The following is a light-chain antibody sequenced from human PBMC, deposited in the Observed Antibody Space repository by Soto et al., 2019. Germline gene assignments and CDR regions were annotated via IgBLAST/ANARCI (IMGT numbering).Light chain of an antibody. CDR3: QPRANFFP. V-gene: IGKV3-11*01. CDR2: DTS. CDR1: QSVSSY. J-gene: IGKJ4*01. Sequence: EIVLPQSPAPMSLSPGDREPLSCRASQSVSSYLAWSPQKPGQAPRLLIYDTSNRATGIPARFSGSGSGTDFTLPIHNLEPEDFAVYDCQPRANFFPVGGGPQVDIK.